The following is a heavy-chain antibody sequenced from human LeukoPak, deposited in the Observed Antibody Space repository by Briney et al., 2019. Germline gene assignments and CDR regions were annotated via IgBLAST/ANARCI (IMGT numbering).Heavy chain of an antibody. CDR3: AKGHSSSWSFFDY. V-gene: IGHV3-7*01. CDR2: IKQGGSEK. CDR1: GFTFSSYW. J-gene: IGHJ4*02. Sequence: GGSLRLSCAASGFTFSSYWMSWVRQAPGKGLEWVANIKQGGSEKYYVDSVKGRFTISRDNYKNMLYLQMDSLRTEDTAVYYCAKGHSSSWSFFDYWGQGTLVTVSS. D-gene: IGHD6-13*01.